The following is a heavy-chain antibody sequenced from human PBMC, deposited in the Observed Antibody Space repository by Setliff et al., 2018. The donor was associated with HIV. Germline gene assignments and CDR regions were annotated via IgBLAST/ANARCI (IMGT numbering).Heavy chain of an antibody. D-gene: IGHD4-4*01. J-gene: IGHJ3*02. Sequence: SETLSLTCTVSGGSISSGGYYWSWIRQHPGKGLEYIGYIYYSGSTYYNPSLKSRVTISVDTSKNQFSLRLNSVTAADTAVYYCARDGIYDYSNYVDAFDIWGQGTMVT. V-gene: IGHV4-31*03. CDR1: GGSISSGGYY. CDR2: IYYSGST. CDR3: ARDGIYDYSNYVDAFDI.